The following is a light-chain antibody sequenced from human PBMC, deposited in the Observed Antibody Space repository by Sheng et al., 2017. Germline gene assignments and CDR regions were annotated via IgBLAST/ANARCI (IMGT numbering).Light chain of an antibody. V-gene: IGLV1-40*01. CDR2: GNN. CDR1: NSNIGAGYD. J-gene: IGLJ1*01. CDR3: QSYDNTLSGSYV. Sequence: QSVLTQPPSVSGAPGQRVTISCTGSNSNIGAGYDVHWYQQLPGTAPTLLIYGNNNRPSGVPDRFSGSKSGTSASLAITGLQAEDEADYYCQSYDNTLSGSYVFGTGTKVTVL.